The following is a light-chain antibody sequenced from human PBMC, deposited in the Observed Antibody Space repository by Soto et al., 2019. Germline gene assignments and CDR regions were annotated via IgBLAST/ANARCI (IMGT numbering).Light chain of an antibody. J-gene: IGKJ5*01. V-gene: IGKV3-20*01. Sequence: EIVLTQSPGTLSLSPGERATLSCRASQSVSSSYLAWYQQKPGQAPRLLIYGASSRATGIPHRFSGSGSGTDFSLTISRLEPEDFAVYYCQQYGSSLSITFGQGTRLEIK. CDR3: QQYGSSLSIT. CDR2: GAS. CDR1: QSVSSSY.